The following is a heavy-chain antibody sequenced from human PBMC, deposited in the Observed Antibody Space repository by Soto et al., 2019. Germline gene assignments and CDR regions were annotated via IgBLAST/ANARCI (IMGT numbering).Heavy chain of an antibody. CDR3: GRDLAAYDFGSDDYGGNSVLY. D-gene: IGHD2-21*02. CDR2: ISYDGSRQ. V-gene: IGHV3-30-3*01. Sequence: PGGSLRLSCAASGFSFSSYAMEWVRQAPGKGLEWVSLISYDGSRQYFADSVKGRFTISRDNSMNTVYLEMNSLRSEDTAVYYCGRDLAAYDFGSDDYGGNSVLYWGQGTPVTVSS. CDR1: GFSFSSYA. J-gene: IGHJ4*02.